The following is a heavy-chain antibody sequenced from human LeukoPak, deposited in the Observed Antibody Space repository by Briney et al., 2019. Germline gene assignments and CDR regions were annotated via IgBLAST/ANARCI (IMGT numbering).Heavy chain of an antibody. CDR3: ATVSEF. J-gene: IGHJ4*02. V-gene: IGHV3-74*01. CDR2: INNDGTGT. CDR1: GFTFDDYA. Sequence: GRSLRLSCAASGFTFDDYAMHWVRQVPGKGLVWVAGINNDGTGTFYADSVQGRFTISRDNAKNTVYLQMNTLRPEDTALYHCATVSEFWGQGTLVTVSS.